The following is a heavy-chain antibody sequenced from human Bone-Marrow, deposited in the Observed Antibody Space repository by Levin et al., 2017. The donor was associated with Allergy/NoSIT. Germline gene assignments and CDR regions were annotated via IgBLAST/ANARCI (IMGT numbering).Heavy chain of an antibody. J-gene: IGHJ6*03. Sequence: TGGSLRLSCAASGFTFSSYEMNWVRQAPGKGLEWVSYISSSGSTIYYADSVKGRFTISRDNAKNSLYLQMNSLRAEDTAVYYCARDGIVATTIYYYYYMDGWGKGTTVTVSS. CDR3: ARDGIVATTIYYYYYMDG. V-gene: IGHV3-48*03. CDR2: ISSSGSTI. CDR1: GFTFSSYE. D-gene: IGHD5-12*01.